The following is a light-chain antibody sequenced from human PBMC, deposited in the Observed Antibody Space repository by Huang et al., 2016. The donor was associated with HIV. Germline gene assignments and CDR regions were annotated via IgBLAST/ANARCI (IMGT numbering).Light chain of an antibody. V-gene: IGKV2-28*01. CDR3: MQALQTPLT. CDR1: QSLLHRNGNNY. CDR2: VAS. J-gene: IGKJ4*01. Sequence: DIVMTQSPLSLSVTPGEPASISCRSSQSLLHRNGNNYLAWYLQKPGQSPQLLIYVASRRASGIPDRFNGRGSGTDFTLKISRVEAEDVGVYYCMQALQTPLTFGGGTKVEVK.